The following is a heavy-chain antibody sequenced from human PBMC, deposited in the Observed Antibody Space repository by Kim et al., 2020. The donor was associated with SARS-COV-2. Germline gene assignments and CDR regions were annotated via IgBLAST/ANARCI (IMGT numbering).Heavy chain of an antibody. CDR2: ISYDGSNK. V-gene: IGHV3-30-3*01. D-gene: IGHD4-17*01. J-gene: IGHJ6*03. CDR1: GFTFSSYA. CDR3: ARDRPGVHYGDYGAIYYYYYMDV. Sequence: GGSLRLSCAASGFTFSSYAMHWVRQAPGKGLEWVAVISYDGSNKYYADSVKGRFTISRDNSKNTLYLQMNSLRAEDTAVYYCARDRPGVHYGDYGAIYYYYYMDVWGKGTTVTVSS.